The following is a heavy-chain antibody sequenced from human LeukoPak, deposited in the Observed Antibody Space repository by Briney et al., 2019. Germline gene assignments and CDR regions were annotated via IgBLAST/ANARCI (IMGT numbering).Heavy chain of an antibody. CDR3: ARRDLLSGYYCGRDV. CDR2: INPSGGST. V-gene: IGHV1-46*01. D-gene: IGHD3-16*02. Sequence: ASVKVSCKASGYTFTSYYVHWVRQAPGQGLEWMGIINPSGGSTSYAQKFQGRVPMTRDTSTSTVYMELSSLRSEDTAVYYCARRDLLSGYYCGRDVWGQGTTVPVSS. J-gene: IGHJ6*02. CDR1: GYTFTSYY.